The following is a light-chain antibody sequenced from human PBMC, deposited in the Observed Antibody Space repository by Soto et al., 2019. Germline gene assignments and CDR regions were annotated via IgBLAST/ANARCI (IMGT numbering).Light chain of an antibody. CDR3: QQYGSSPPT. CDR1: QNVHSAY. Sequence: EIVLTQSPGTLSLSPGERATLSCRASQNVHSAYLAWYQQKPGQGPRLLIYGASSRATGTPDRFSGSGSGTDFTLTINRLEPEDFALYYCQQYGSSPPTFGQGTKVDIK. CDR2: GAS. V-gene: IGKV3-20*01. J-gene: IGKJ1*01.